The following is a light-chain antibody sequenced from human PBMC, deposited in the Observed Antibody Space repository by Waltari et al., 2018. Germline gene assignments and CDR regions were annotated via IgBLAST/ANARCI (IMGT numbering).Light chain of an antibody. CDR1: QTVLYRSSNKNF. J-gene: IGKJ3*01. CDR2: WAS. V-gene: IGKV4-1*01. CDR3: QQYYSTIFT. Sequence: DLVVTQSPDSLSASLGERATVNSTSSQTVLYRSSNKNFLAWYQQKPGQPPKLLIYWASTRESGVPDRFSGSGSGTDFTLTISSLQAEDVAVYYCQQYYSTIFTFGPGTKVDIK.